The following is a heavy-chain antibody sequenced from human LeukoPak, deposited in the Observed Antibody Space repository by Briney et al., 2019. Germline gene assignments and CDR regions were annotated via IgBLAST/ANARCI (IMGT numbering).Heavy chain of an antibody. J-gene: IGHJ4*02. CDR2: IWYDGSNK. V-gene: IGHV3-33*01. CDR1: GFTFSSYG. Sequence: PGGSLRLSCAASGFTFSSYGMHWVRQAPGKGLEWVAVIWYDGSNKYYADSVKGRFTISRDNSKNTLYLQMNSLRAEDTAVYYCARDSGYSYGPNGYFDYWGQGTLVTVSS. CDR3: ARDSGYSYGPNGYFDY. D-gene: IGHD5-18*01.